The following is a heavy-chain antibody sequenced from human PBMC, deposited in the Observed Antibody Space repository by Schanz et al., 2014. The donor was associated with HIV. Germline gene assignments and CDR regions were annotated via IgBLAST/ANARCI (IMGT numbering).Heavy chain of an antibody. CDR3: AAGLIRYFFDY. Sequence: EVQLLEFGGGLVRPGESLRLSCLASGFTFSDYYMSWVRQAPGKGLEWVSVVYIGDSTFYANSVKGRFTISRDDSKNTLYLQMSSLRAEDTAIYYCAAGLIRYFFDYWGQGTLVTVSS. CDR2: VYIGDST. CDR1: GFTFSDYY. J-gene: IGHJ4*02. D-gene: IGHD2-21*01. V-gene: IGHV3-66*01.